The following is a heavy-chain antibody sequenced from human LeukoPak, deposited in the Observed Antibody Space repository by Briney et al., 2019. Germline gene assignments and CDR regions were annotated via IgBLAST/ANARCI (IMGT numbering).Heavy chain of an antibody. CDR2: ISDSGGST. Sequence: GGSLRLSCAASEFTFSSYAMSWVRQAPGKGLEWVSAISDSGGSTYYADYVKGRFTVSRDNSKNTMYLQMNSLSAEDTAVYYCAKDRRACSSSSCYYRFDYWGQGTLVTVSS. CDR3: AKDRRACSSSSCYYRFDY. CDR1: EFTFSSYA. V-gene: IGHV3-23*01. J-gene: IGHJ4*02. D-gene: IGHD2-2*01.